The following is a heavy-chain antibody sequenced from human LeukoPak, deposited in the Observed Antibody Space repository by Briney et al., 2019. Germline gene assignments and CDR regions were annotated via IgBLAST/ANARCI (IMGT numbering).Heavy chain of an antibody. CDR2: IKDDGSEK. CDR1: VFTFSTYW. CDR3: ARDLRGQWELLM. D-gene: IGHD1-26*01. Sequence: GGSLRLSCAASVFTFSTYWMTWVRQAPGKGLEWVANIKDDGSEKYYVDSVKGRFTISRDNAKNSLYLQMNSLRAEDTAVYYCARDLRGQWELLMGGQGTLVTVSS. V-gene: IGHV3-7*01. J-gene: IGHJ4*02.